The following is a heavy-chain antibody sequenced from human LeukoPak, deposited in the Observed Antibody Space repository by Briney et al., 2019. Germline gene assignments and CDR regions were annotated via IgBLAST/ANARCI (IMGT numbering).Heavy chain of an antibody. Sequence: GGSLRLSCEAFVVTFSSFVVSWVRQAPEKGLEWVSSISGDGDRTHYADSVKGRFTISRDNSKNMLYLQMNSLRAEDTAVYYCAKEGVAVTTRGAYFDYWGQGTLVTVSS. D-gene: IGHD4-17*01. J-gene: IGHJ4*02. CDR2: ISGDGDRT. CDR1: VVTFSSFV. CDR3: AKEGVAVTTRGAYFDY. V-gene: IGHV3-23*01.